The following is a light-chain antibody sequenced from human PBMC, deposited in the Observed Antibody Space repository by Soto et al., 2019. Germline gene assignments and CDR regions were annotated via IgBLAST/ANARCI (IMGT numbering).Light chain of an antibody. CDR3: QQYNTYPLT. CDR2: KAS. V-gene: IGKV1-5*03. Sequence: DIQMTQSPSTLSASVGDRVTITCRASQSISTWLAWYQQKPGKAPKLLIYKASNLEGGVPSRFSGSGSGTEFNITICSLQHDDFATYYCQQYNTYPLTFGGGTTVEIK. J-gene: IGKJ4*01. CDR1: QSISTW.